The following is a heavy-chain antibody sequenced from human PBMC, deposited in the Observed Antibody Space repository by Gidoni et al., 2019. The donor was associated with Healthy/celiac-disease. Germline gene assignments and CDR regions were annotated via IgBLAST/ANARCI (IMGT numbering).Heavy chain of an antibody. CDR3: AKAYYYYYGMDV. J-gene: IGHJ6*02. Sequence: EVKMLESGGGLVQPGGSLRLSCAASGFTFSGYAMSWVRQAAGKGVDWVAAISGSGGSTYYADSVKGRFTISRDNSKNTLYLQMNSLRAEDTAVYYCAKAYYYYYGMDVWGQGTTVTVSS. CDR1: GFTFSGYA. V-gene: IGHV3-23*01. CDR2: ISGSGGST.